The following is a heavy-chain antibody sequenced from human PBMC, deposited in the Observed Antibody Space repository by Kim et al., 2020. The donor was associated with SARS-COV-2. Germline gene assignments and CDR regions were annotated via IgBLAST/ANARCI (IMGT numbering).Heavy chain of an antibody. J-gene: IGHJ6*02. CDR3: AREAGVMVGGGMDV. D-gene: IGHD3-16*02. CDR1: GFTFSSYG. CDR2: IWYDGSNK. Sequence: GGSLRLSCAASGFTFSSYGMHWVRQAPGKGLEWVAVIWYDGSNKYYADSVKGRFTISRDNSKNTLYLQMNSLRAEDTAVYYCAREAGVMVGGGMDVWGQGTTVTVSS. V-gene: IGHV3-33*01.